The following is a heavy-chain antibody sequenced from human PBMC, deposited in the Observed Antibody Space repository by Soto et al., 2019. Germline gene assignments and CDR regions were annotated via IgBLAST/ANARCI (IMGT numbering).Heavy chain of an antibody. CDR2: ISYDGSDK. CDR3: VGGQYYFDS. V-gene: IGHV3-30*03. D-gene: IGHD3-10*01. CDR1: GFPFTSYG. J-gene: IGHJ4*02. Sequence: QVQLVESGGGVVQPGRSLRLSCAASGFPFTSYGVHWVREGPDKGLEWVAIISYDGSDKYYADSVKGRFTISRDNSKNTLYLQMNSLRPEDTALYYCVGGQYYFDSRGQGTLVIVSS.